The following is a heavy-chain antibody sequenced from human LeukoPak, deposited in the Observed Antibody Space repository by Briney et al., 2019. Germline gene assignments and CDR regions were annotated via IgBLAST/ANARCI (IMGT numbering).Heavy chain of an antibody. V-gene: IGHV4-59*08. Sequence: KPSETLSLTCTVSGGSISGDHWNWIRQPPGKGLEWIGYIYYSGNTNYNPSLKSRATISVDTSKNQFSLKLNSVTAADTAVYYCAKWGVVTAFDYWGQGTLVTVSS. CDR2: IYYSGNT. CDR1: GGSISGDH. D-gene: IGHD2-21*02. J-gene: IGHJ4*02. CDR3: AKWGVVTAFDY.